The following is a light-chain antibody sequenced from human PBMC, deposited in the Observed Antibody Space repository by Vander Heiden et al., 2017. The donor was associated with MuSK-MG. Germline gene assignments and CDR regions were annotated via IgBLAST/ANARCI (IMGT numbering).Light chain of an antibody. CDR1: KLGDKY. J-gene: IGLJ3*02. CDR2: KGN. CDR3: QAWDSSTVV. V-gene: IGLV3-1*01. Sequence: SYELTQPPSVSVSPGQTASITCSGDKLGDKYACWHHPTPAPLLVSVIYKGNKRTSAIPDRFSGSNSGTTATLTIRGTQAMDEADYYCQAWDSSTVVFGGGTKLTVL.